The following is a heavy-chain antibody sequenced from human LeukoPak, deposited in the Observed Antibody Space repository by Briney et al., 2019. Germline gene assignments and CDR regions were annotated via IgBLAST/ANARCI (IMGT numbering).Heavy chain of an antibody. J-gene: IGHJ4*02. CDR1: GFTFSSYA. V-gene: IGHV3-30*04. Sequence: QPGGSLRLSCVASGFTFSSYAMHWVRQAPGKGLEWVAVISYDGSNKYYADSVKGRFTISRDNSKNTLYLQMNSLRAEDTAVYYCATSILTGRAADYWGQGTLVTVSS. CDR2: ISYDGSNK. CDR3: ATSILTGRAADY. D-gene: IGHD3-9*01.